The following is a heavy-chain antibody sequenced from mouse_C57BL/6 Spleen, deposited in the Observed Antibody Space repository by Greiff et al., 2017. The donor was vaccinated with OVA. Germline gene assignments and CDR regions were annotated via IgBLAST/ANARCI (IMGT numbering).Heavy chain of an antibody. D-gene: IGHD1-3*01. V-gene: IGHV1-42*01. CDR1: GYSFTGYY. Sequence: VQLKESGPELVKPGASVKISCKASGYSFTGYYMNWVKQSPEKSLEWIGEINPSTGGTTYNQKFKAKATLTVDKSSSTAYMQLKSLTSEDSAVYYCARSDNSSWYFDVWGTGTTVTVSS. CDR3: ARSDNSSWYFDV. CDR2: INPSTGGT. J-gene: IGHJ1*03.